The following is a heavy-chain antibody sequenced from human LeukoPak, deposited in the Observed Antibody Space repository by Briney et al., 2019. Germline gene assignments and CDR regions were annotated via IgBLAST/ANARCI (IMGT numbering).Heavy chain of an antibody. J-gene: IGHJ6*02. CDR2: INPSGGST. CDR3: ARELRDGYNIYYYYGMDV. Sequence: VSVKVSCKASGYTFTSYAMHWVRQAPGQGLEWMGIINPSGGSTSYAQKFQGRVTMTRDTSTSTVYMEPSSLRSEDTAVYYCARELRDGYNIYYYYGMDVWGQGATVTVSS. V-gene: IGHV1-46*01. CDR1: GYTFTSYA. D-gene: IGHD5-24*01.